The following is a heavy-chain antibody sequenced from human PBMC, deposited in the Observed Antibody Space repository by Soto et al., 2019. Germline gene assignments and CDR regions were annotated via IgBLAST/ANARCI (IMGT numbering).Heavy chain of an antibody. CDR2: INVGNGVT. Sequence: QVQLVQSGAEVKKPGASVKVSCKASGYSFTSYAVHWVRQAPGQRLEWMGWINVGNGVTKYSQKFQGRATITSDTAASTAYMELISLISEDTAVYYCARDPRVDTIARLRYYYYSMDVWAKGTTVTVSS. V-gene: IGHV1-3*01. D-gene: IGHD6-13*01. J-gene: IGHJ6*03. CDR1: GYSFTSYA. CDR3: ARDPRVDTIARLRYYYYSMDV.